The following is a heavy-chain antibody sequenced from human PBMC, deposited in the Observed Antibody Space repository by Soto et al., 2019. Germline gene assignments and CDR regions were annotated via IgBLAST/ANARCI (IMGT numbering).Heavy chain of an antibody. J-gene: IGHJ4*02. V-gene: IGHV3-23*01. D-gene: IGHD3-9*01. CDR1: GFTFSSYA. CDR3: AKGGRYDILKGDDY. Sequence: EVQLLESGGGLVQPGGSLRLSCAASGFTFSSYAMSWVRQAPGKGLEWVSAISGSGGSTYYADSVKGRFTISGDNSKNTLYLQMNILRAEDTAVYYCAKGGRYDILKGDDYWGQGTLVTVSS. CDR2: ISGSGGST.